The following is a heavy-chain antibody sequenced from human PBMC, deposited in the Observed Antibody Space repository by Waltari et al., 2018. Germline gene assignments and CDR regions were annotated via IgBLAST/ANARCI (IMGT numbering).Heavy chain of an antibody. D-gene: IGHD3-10*01. V-gene: IGHV4-30-2*01. CDR1: GGSISSGGYS. Sequence: QLQLQESGSGLVKPSQTLSLTCAVSGGSISSGGYSWSWIRQPPGKGLELIGYIYHRGSTYYNPSLKSRVTISVDRSKNQFSLKLSSVTAADTAVYYCARDDVGSGSYGAFDIWGQGTMVTVSS. CDR3: ARDDVGSGSYGAFDI. CDR2: IYHRGST. J-gene: IGHJ3*02.